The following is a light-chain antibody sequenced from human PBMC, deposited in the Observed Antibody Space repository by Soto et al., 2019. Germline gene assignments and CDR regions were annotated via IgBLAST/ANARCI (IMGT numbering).Light chain of an antibody. Sequence: EIVLTQSPATLSLSPGERATLSCRASQSVSDYLAWYQQKPGQPPRLLIYDASKRATGIPPRFSGSGSTTDFTLTISSLEPEDFAVYYCQQYAGTPTFGQGTRLDIK. J-gene: IGKJ5*01. CDR1: QSVSDY. CDR2: DAS. V-gene: IGKV3-11*01. CDR3: QQYAGTPT.